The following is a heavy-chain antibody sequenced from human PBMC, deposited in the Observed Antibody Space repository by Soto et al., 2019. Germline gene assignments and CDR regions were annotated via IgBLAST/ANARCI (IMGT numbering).Heavy chain of an antibody. CDR1: SGSVTSSNW. CDR2: IYHSGST. CDR3: ARGGGYYFDY. Sequence: QVQLQESGPGLVYPSGTLSLTCAVSSGSVTSSNWWNWVRQPPGKGLEWIGEIYHSGSTNYNPSLESRVTISLDKSKNHCSLRLNSVTAADTAVYYCARGGGYYFDYWGQGTLVTVSS. J-gene: IGHJ4*02. D-gene: IGHD1-26*01. V-gene: IGHV4-4*02.